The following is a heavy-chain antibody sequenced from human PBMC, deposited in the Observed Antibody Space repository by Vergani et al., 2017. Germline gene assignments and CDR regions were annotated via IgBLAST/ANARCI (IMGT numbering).Heavy chain of an antibody. CDR2: IGTAGDT. J-gene: IGHJ5*02. CDR1: GFTFSTYD. CDR3: AKGQDYDYWSGPTGFDP. Sequence: EVQLVESGGGLVQPGGSLRLSCAASGFTFSTYDMHWVRQATGKGLGWVSAIGTAGDTYYPGSVKGRFTISRDNSKSVLYLQMNSLRVEDSALYFCAKGQDYDYWSGPTGFDPWGQGTLVTVSS. V-gene: IGHV3-13*01. D-gene: IGHD3-3*01.